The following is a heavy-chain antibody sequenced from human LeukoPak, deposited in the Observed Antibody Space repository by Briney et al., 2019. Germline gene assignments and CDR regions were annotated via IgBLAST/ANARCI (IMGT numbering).Heavy chain of an antibody. J-gene: IGHJ4*02. CDR1: GFNFSANW. CDR3: ARHRVGTSGWSH. D-gene: IGHD6-19*01. V-gene: IGHV3-7*01. Sequence: GGSLRLSCAASGFNFSANWMSWVRQAPGKGLEWVANIKQDGSEKYYVDSVKGRFTISRDNAKNSLYLQMTSLGAEDTAVYYCARHRVGTSGWSHWGQGTLVTVSS. CDR2: IKQDGSEK.